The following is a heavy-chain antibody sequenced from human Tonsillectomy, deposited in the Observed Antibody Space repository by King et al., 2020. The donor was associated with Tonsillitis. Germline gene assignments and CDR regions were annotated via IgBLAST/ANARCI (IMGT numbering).Heavy chain of an antibody. D-gene: IGHD3-22*01. Sequence: VQLVESGGGLVQPGGSLRLSCAASGFTFSSYAMSWVRQAPGKGLEWVSVIYSGGSSTYYADSVKGRFTISRDNSKNTLYLQMNSLRAEDTAVYYCAKDRGYDNSGSFDYWGQGTLVTVSS. V-gene: IGHV3-23*03. CDR3: AKDRGYDNSGSFDY. J-gene: IGHJ4*02. CDR1: GFTFSSYA. CDR2: IYSGGSST.